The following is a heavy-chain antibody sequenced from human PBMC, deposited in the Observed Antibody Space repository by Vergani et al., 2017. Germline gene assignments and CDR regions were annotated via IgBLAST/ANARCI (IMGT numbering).Heavy chain of an antibody. CDR1: GGSFSGYY. CDR3: ARGFRGFGVVIMGYYYMDV. D-gene: IGHD3-3*01. Sequence: QVQLQQWGAGLLKPSETLSLTCAVYGGSFSGYYWSWIRQPPGKGLEWIGEINHSGSTNNNPSLKSRVTISVDTSKNQFSLKLSSVTAADTAVYYCARGFRGFGVVIMGYYYMDVWGKGTTVTVSS. CDR2: INHSGST. V-gene: IGHV4-34*01. J-gene: IGHJ6*03.